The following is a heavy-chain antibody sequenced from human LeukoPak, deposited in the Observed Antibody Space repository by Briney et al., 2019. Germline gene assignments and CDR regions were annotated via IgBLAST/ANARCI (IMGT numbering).Heavy chain of an antibody. CDR2: INSGSSTI. CDR1: EFSLRSYS. Sequence: PGGSLRLSCGASEFSLRSYSMDWVRQAPGKGLEWVSHINSGSSTIYYADSVKGRFTISRDNAGNSLYLHMNSLRAEDTAVYYCARDSNWSGYKSWGQGTLVTVSS. CDR3: ARDSNWSGYKS. J-gene: IGHJ5*02. D-gene: IGHD3-3*01. V-gene: IGHV3-48*01.